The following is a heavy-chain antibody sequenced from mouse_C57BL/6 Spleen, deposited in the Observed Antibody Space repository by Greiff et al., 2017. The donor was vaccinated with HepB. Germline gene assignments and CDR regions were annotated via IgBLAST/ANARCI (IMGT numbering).Heavy chain of an antibody. V-gene: IGHV1-76*01. CDR1: GYTFTDYY. D-gene: IGHD2-3*01. Sequence: QVQLKESGAELVRPGASVKLSCKASGYTFTDYYINWVKQRPGQGLEWIARIYPGSGNTYYNEKFKGKATLTAEKSSSTAYMQLSSLTSEDSAVYFCARYDGSCMDYWGQGTSVTVSS. J-gene: IGHJ4*01. CDR3: ARYDGSCMDY. CDR2: IYPGSGNT.